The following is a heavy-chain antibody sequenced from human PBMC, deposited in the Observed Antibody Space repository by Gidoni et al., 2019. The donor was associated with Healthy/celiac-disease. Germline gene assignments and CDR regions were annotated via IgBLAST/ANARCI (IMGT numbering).Heavy chain of an antibody. V-gene: IGHV3-53*01. CDR3: ASAPKVGATLSFDY. Sequence: EVQLVESGGGLIQPGGSLRLSCAASGFTVSSNYMSWVRQAPGKGLEWVSVIYSGGSTYYADSVKGRFTISRDNSKNTLYLQMNSLRAEDTAVYYCASAPKVGATLSFDYWGQGTLVTVSS. CDR2: IYSGGST. CDR1: GFTVSSNY. J-gene: IGHJ4*02. D-gene: IGHD1-26*01.